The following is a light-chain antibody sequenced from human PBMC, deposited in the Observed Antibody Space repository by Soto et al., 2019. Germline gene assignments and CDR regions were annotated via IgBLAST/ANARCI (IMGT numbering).Light chain of an antibody. CDR2: DAS. J-gene: IGKJ3*01. V-gene: IGKV3-11*01. Sequence: EIVLTQSPGSLSLSPGERATLSCRASQSVSSFLAWYQQKPGQAPRLLIYDASNRATGIPTRFSGSGSGTDFTLTISSIEPEDFAVYYCQPRSNWPSFGPGTKVDI. CDR3: QPRSNWPS. CDR1: QSVSSF.